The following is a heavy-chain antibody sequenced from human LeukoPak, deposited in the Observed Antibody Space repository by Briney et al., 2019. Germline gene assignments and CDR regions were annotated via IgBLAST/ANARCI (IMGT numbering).Heavy chain of an antibody. Sequence: PSETLSLTCTVSGYSISSGYYWGWIRQPPGKGLEWIGSIYHSGSTYYTPSLKSRDTISVDTSKSQFSLKLSSVTAADTAVYYCARMLYDSSGYYKNVDNWFDPWGQGTLVTVSS. CDR2: IYHSGST. V-gene: IGHV4-38-2*02. D-gene: IGHD3-22*01. J-gene: IGHJ5*02. CDR1: GYSISSGYY. CDR3: ARMLYDSSGYYKNVDNWFDP.